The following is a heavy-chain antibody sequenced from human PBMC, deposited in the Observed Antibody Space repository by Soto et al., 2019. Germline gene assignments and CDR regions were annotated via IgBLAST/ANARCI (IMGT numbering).Heavy chain of an antibody. CDR1: GDSVSSNTAS. V-gene: IGHV6-1*01. CDR3: ARVRIPAAPEDYYYGMDV. J-gene: IGHJ6*02. D-gene: IGHD2-2*01. Sequence: SQTLSLPCAISGDSVSSNTASWNWIRQSPSRGLEWLGRTYFRSKWYNDYAVSVKSRITINPDTSKNQFSLQLNSVTPEDTAVYYCARVRIPAAPEDYYYGMDVWGQGTTVTVSS. CDR2: TYFRSKWYN.